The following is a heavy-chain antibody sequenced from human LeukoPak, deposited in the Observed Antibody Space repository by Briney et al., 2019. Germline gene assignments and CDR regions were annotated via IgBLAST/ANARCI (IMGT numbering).Heavy chain of an antibody. CDR1: GFIFTSYT. J-gene: IGHJ4*02. V-gene: IGHV3-21*01. CDR2: ISGSSSYI. Sequence: GGSLRLSCAASGFIFTSYTMSWVRQAPGKGLEWVSSISGSSSYIYYVDSVKGRFTISRDNAKNSLYLQMNSLRAEDTAVYYCARDMGYCSGGSCYLFDYWGQGTLVTVSS. CDR3: ARDMGYCSGGSCYLFDY. D-gene: IGHD2-15*01.